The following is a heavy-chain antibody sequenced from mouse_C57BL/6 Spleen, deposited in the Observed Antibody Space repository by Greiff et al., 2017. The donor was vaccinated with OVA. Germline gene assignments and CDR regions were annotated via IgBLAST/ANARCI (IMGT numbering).Heavy chain of an antibody. CDR1: GYTFTSYW. V-gene: IGHV1-55*01. Sequence: QVQLQQPGAELVKPGASVKLSCKASGYTFTSYWITWVKQRPGQGLEWIGDIYPGSGSTNYNEKFKSKATLTVDTSSSTAYMQLSSLTSEDSAVYYYARKGEETPWFAYWGQGTLVTVSA. CDR2: IYPGSGST. J-gene: IGHJ3*01. CDR3: ARKGEETPWFAY.